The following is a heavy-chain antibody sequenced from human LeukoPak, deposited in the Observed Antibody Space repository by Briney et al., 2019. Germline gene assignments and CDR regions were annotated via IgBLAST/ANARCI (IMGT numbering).Heavy chain of an antibody. CDR2: ISSSSSYI. CDR3: ARDNYGSRSYYFDY. Sequence: PGGSLRLSCAVSGFTFSNYNMNWVREAPGKGLEWVSSISSSSSYIYYADSVKGRFTISRDNAKNSLYLQMNSLRAEDTAVYYCARDNYGSRSYYFDYWGQGTLVTVSS. D-gene: IGHD3-10*01. CDR1: GFTFSNYN. V-gene: IGHV3-21*01. J-gene: IGHJ4*02.